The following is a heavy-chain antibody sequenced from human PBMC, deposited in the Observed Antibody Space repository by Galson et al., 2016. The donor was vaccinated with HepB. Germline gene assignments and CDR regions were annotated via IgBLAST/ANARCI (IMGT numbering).Heavy chain of an antibody. CDR2: IRQDGNEK. CDR3: ARDSGYCSGGSCYGDAFDV. J-gene: IGHJ3*01. V-gene: IGHV3-7*01. Sequence: SLRLSCAASGFTFSSSAMSWVRQAPGKGLEWVANIRQDGNEKYHAEFVKGRFTISRDNAKNSLYLQMSGLRPEDTAVYYCARDSGYCSGGSCYGDAFDVWGQGAMVTVSS. D-gene: IGHD2-15*01. CDR1: GFTFSSSA.